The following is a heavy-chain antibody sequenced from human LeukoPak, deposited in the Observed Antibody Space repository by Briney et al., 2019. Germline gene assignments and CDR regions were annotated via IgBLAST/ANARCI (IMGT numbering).Heavy chain of an antibody. J-gene: IGHJ4*02. V-gene: IGHV1-69*01. Sequence: SVKVSCKASGGTFSNFLISWVRQAPGQGLEWMGGIIPIFGTANYAQKFQGRVTITADESTSTAYMELSSLRSEDTAVYYCARASDYDFWSGYFDYWGQGTLVTVSS. CDR3: ARASDYDFWSGYFDY. CDR2: IIPIFGTA. CDR1: GGTFSNFL. D-gene: IGHD3-3*01.